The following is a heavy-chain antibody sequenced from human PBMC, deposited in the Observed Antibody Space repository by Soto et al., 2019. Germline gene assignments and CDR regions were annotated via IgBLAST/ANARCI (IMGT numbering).Heavy chain of an antibody. CDR1: GFTFRNYN. V-gene: IGHV3-21*06. CDR3: ARHIAYTGGDYFDS. CDR2: ISTGGAYM. Sequence: ESGGGLVKAGGSLRLFCTASGFTFRNYNMNWVRQAPGKGLEWVSSISTGGAYMFYADSVKGRFTISRDNAQNSLFLQIESTRAEDTAVYYCARHIAYTGGDYFDSWGQGTLVTVSS. D-gene: IGHD3-16*01. J-gene: IGHJ4*02.